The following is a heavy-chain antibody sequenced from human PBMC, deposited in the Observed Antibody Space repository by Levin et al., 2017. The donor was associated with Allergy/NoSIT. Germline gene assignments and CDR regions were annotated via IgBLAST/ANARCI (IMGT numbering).Heavy chain of an antibody. J-gene: IGHJ6*02. CDR3: ARVSVPRPGYYYYYGMDV. Sequence: GGSLRLSCAASGFTFSSYGMHWVRQAPGKGLEWVAVIWYDGSNKYYADSVKGRFTISRDNSKNTLYLQMNSLRAEDTAVYYCARVSVPRPGYYYYYGMDVWGQGTTVTVSS. CDR2: IWYDGSNK. V-gene: IGHV3-33*01. CDR1: GFTFSSYG. D-gene: IGHD1-1*01.